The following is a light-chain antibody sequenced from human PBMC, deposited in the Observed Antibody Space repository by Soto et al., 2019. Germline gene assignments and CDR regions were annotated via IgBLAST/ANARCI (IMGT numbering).Light chain of an antibody. Sequence: DIVLTQSPGTLSVSPGERAALSCRASQSVSSNLAWYQQKPGQAPRLLIYGASTRATGIPARFSGSGSGTEFTLTISSLQSEDFAVYYCQQYNNPRITFGQGTRLEIK. V-gene: IGKV3-15*01. CDR1: QSVSSN. J-gene: IGKJ5*01. CDR3: QQYNNPRIT. CDR2: GAS.